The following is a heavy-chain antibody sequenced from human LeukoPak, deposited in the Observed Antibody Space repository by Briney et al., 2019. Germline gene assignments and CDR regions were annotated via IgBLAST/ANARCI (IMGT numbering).Heavy chain of an antibody. J-gene: IGHJ4*02. CDR1: GFTFSSYA. CDR3: AKDHAARYFALYYFDY. D-gene: IGHD3-9*01. V-gene: IGHV3-23*01. Sequence: GGSLRLSCAASGFTFSSYAMSWVRQAPGKGLEWVSAISGSGGSTYYADSVKGRFTVSRDNSKNTLYLQMNSLGAEDTAVYYCAKDHAARYFALYYFDYWGQGTLVTVSS. CDR2: ISGSGGST.